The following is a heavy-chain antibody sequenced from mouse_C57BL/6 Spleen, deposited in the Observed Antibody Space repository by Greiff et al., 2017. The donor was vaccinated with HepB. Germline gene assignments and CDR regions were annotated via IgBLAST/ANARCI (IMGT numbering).Heavy chain of an antibody. CDR3: ARGYYDYDVEDYYAMDY. D-gene: IGHD2-4*01. CDR2: INPSNGGT. V-gene: IGHV1-53*01. Sequence: VQLQQPGTELVKPGASVKLSCKASGYTFTSYWMHWVKQRPGQGLEWIGNINPSNGGTNYNEKFKSKATLTVDKSSSTAYMQLSSLTSEDSAVYYCARGYYDYDVEDYYAMDYWGQGTSVTVSS. J-gene: IGHJ4*01. CDR1: GYTFTSYW.